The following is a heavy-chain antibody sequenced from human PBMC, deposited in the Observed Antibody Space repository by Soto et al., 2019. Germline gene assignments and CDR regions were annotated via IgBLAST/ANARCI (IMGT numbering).Heavy chain of an antibody. V-gene: IGHV1-8*01. CDR1: GYTFTTYD. D-gene: IGHD2-2*01. J-gene: IGHJ4*02. CDR3: ARGWEMPAATFDS. Sequence: QVQLVQSGAEVKKPGTSVKVSCKTSGYTFTTYDINWVRQATGQGLEWMGWMNPNSGNTGYAQKLQGRVTMTTDTSISTAYRELSSLTSEDTAVYFCARGWEMPAATFDSWGQGTLVTVSS. CDR2: MNPNSGNT.